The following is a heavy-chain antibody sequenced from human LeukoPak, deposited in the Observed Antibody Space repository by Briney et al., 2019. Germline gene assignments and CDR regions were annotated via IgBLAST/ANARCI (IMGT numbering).Heavy chain of an antibody. J-gene: IGHJ6*02. CDR2: INHSGST. CDR1: GGSFSGYY. Sequence: PSETLSLTCAVYGGSFSGYYWSWIRQPPGKGLEWIGEINHSGSTNYNPSLKSRVTISVDTSKNQFSLKLSSVTAADTAVYYCARARSYGSGMDVWGQGTTVTVSS. CDR3: ARARSYGSGMDV. V-gene: IGHV4-34*01. D-gene: IGHD5-18*01.